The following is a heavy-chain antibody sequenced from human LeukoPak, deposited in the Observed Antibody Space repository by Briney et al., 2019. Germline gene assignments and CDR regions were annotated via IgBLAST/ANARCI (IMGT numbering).Heavy chain of an antibody. V-gene: IGHV1-2*04. CDR2: INPNSGGT. Sequence: GSVKVSCKASGYTFTGYYMHWVRQAPGQGLEWMGWINPNSGGTNYAQKFQGWVTMTRDTSISTAYMELSRLRSDDTAVYYCARVSGDSGYDYWFDPWGQGTLVTVSS. D-gene: IGHD3-22*01. CDR1: GYTFTGYY. J-gene: IGHJ5*02. CDR3: ARVSGDSGYDYWFDP.